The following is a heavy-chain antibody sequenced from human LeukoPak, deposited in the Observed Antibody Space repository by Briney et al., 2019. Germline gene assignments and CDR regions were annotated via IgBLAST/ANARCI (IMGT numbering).Heavy chain of an antibody. CDR2: IWYDGSNK. J-gene: IGHJ4*02. CDR3: AKPTLGAYCGGDCYAYYFDY. CDR1: GFTFSSYG. V-gene: IGHV3-30*02. Sequence: PGGSLRLSCAASGFTFSSYGMHWVRQAPGKGPEWVAVIWYDGSNKYYADSVKGRFTISRDNSKNTLYLQMNSLRAEDTAVYYCAKPTLGAYCGGDCYAYYFDYWGQGTLVTVSS. D-gene: IGHD2-21*02.